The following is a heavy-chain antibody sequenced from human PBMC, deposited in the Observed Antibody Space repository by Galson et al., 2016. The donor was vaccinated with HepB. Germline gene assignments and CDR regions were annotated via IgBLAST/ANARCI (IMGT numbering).Heavy chain of an antibody. J-gene: IGHJ6*02. D-gene: IGHD3-3*01. CDR3: ARADYDLSNSLNKYFYYYYGMDV. V-gene: IGHV3-23*01. Sequence: SLRLSCAASGFSFNDYAMSWVRQAPGEGLEWVAAISGSGYNKYYPDSVKGRFTISRDNSKNTLNLQMDSLRVDDTAVFYCARADYDLSNSLNKYFYYYYGMDVWGQGTTVTVSS. CDR2: ISGSGYNK. CDR1: GFSFNDYA.